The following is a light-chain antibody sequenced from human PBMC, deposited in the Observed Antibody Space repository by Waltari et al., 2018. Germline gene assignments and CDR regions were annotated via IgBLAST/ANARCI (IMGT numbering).Light chain of an antibody. V-gene: IGKV1-33*01. J-gene: IGKJ2*01. Sequence: DIQMTQSPSSLSASVGDRVTITCQASQDISSYVNWYQQKAGKAPKLLIYDAYKVETGVPSRFSGSGSGRDFTFTISRLQPEDIATFYCQQYEILPYTFGQGTKLQIK. CDR2: DAY. CDR3: QQYEILPYT. CDR1: QDISSY.